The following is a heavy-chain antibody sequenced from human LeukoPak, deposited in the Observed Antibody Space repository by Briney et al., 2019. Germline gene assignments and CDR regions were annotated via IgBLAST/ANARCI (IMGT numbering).Heavy chain of an antibody. Sequence: SGGSLRLSCAASGFTFSSYGMSWVRQAPGKGLEWVSAISGSGGSTYYADSVKGRFTISRDNSKNTLYLQMNSLRAEDTAVYYCAKVRSRYFDYWGQGSLVTVSS. V-gene: IGHV3-23*01. D-gene: IGHD6-13*01. CDR1: GFTFSSYG. CDR2: ISGSGGST. CDR3: AKVRSRYFDY. J-gene: IGHJ4*02.